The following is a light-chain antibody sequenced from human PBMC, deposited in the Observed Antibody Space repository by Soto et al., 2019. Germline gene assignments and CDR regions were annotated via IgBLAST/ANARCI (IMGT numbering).Light chain of an antibody. CDR1: SSDVGGYSY. CDR3: CSYSSGSTPWV. CDR2: DVS. Sequence: QSALTQPASVSGSPGQSITISCTGTSSDVGGYSYVSWYQHHPGKAPKLIIFDVSDRPSGISDRFSASKSGNTASLTISGLQAEDEADYYCCSYSSGSTPWVFGTGTKVTVL. J-gene: IGLJ1*01. V-gene: IGLV2-14*03.